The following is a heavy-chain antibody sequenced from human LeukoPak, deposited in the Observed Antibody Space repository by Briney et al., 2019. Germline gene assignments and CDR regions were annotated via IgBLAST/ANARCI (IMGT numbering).Heavy chain of an antibody. CDR1: GFTFSSYA. V-gene: IGHV3-23*01. Sequence: GGSLRLSCAASGFTFSSYAMSWVRQAPGKGLEWVSSVSGSGVSTYYIDSVKGRLTISRDNPMNTLYLQMSSLRAEDTAIYYCAKGSYYDSPYGFDYWGQGILVTVSS. CDR3: AKGSYYDSPYGFDY. J-gene: IGHJ4*02. CDR2: VSGSGVST. D-gene: IGHD3-22*01.